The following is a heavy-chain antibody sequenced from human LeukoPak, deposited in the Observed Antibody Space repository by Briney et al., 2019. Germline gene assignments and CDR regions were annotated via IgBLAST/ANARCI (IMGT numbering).Heavy chain of an antibody. Sequence: GESLKISCKGSGYSFTSYWIGWVRQMPGKGLEWMGIIYPGDSDTRYSPSFQGQVTISADKSISTAYLQWSSLKASDTAMYYCARVRLDMGATTGFDPWGQGTLVTVSS. CDR2: IYPGDSDT. CDR1: GYSFTSYW. J-gene: IGHJ5*02. CDR3: ARVRLDMGATTGFDP. V-gene: IGHV5-51*01. D-gene: IGHD1-26*01.